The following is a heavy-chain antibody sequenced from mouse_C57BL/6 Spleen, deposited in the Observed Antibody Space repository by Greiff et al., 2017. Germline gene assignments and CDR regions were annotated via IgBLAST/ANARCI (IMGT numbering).Heavy chain of an antibody. V-gene: IGHV1-72*01. J-gene: IGHJ2*01. CDR1: GYTFTSYW. CDR2: IDPNRGGT. CDR3: AIYYYGSSCVDY. Sequence: QVQLQQPGAELVKPGASVKLSCKASGYTFTSYWMHWVKQRPGRGLEWSGRIDPNRGGTKYNETFKSKATLTVDKPSITAYMQHSSLTSEDSAVYYCAIYYYGSSCVDYWGQGTTLTVSS. D-gene: IGHD1-1*01.